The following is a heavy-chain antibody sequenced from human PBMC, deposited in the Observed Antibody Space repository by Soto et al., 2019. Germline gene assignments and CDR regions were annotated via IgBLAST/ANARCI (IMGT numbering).Heavy chain of an antibody. J-gene: IGHJ4*02. CDR1: GGSISSGGYY. D-gene: IGHD3-22*01. CDR3: ARVPIRYYDSSGYYPHFDY. CDR2: IYYSGST. Sequence: SETLSLTCTVSGGSISSGGYYWSWIRQHPGKGPEWIGYIYYSGSTYYNPSLKSRVTISVDTSKNQFSLKLSSVTAADTAVYYCARVPIRYYDSSGYYPHFDYWGQGTLVTVSS. V-gene: IGHV4-31*03.